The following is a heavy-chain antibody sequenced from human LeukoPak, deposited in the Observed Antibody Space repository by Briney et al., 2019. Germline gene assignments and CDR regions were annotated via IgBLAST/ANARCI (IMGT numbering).Heavy chain of an antibody. CDR3: TRSRRRVTMVRGVIPYFDY. CDR1: GGSFSGYY. V-gene: IGHV4-34*01. D-gene: IGHD3-10*01. J-gene: IGHJ4*02. Sequence: SETLSLTCAVYGGSFSGYYWSWIRQPPGKGLEWIGEINHSGSTNYNPSLKSRVTISVDTSKNQFSLKLSSVTAADTAVYYCTRSRRRVTMVRGVIPYFDYWGQGTLVTVSS. CDR2: INHSGST.